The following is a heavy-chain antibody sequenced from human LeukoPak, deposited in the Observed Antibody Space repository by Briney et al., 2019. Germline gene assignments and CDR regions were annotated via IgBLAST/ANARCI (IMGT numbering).Heavy chain of an antibody. J-gene: IGHJ4*02. D-gene: IGHD3-3*01. Sequence: GASVKVSCKASGGTFSSYAISWARQAPGQGLEWMGGVIPIFGTANYAQKFQGRVTITADESTSTAYMELSSLRSEDTAVYYCAREGMVYYDFWSGYKTPYYFDYWGQGTLVTVSS. CDR2: VIPIFGTA. CDR1: GGTFSSYA. CDR3: AREGMVYYDFWSGYKTPYYFDY. V-gene: IGHV1-69*13.